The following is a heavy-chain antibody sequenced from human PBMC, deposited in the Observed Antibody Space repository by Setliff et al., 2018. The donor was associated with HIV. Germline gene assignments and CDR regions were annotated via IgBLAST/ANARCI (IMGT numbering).Heavy chain of an antibody. CDR2: ISTSGTT. J-gene: IGHJ4*02. CDR1: GDSITSGTYY. D-gene: IGHD3-10*01. V-gene: IGHV4-61*09. Sequence: SETLSLTCTVSGDSITSGTYYWSWIRQPAGMRLEWIGHISTSGTTNYNPSLKSRVTISADTSKSQFSLKLTSVTAADTAVYFCVRRVSHGSQPSYFDYWGQGTLVTVSS. CDR3: VRRVSHGSQPSYFDY.